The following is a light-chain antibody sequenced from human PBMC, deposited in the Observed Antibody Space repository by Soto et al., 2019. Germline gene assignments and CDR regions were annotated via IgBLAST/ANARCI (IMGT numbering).Light chain of an antibody. CDR3: SSYTSSTSYV. J-gene: IGLJ1*01. Sequence: QSVLTQPASVSGSPGQSITISCIGTSSDVGGYNYVSWYQQHPGKAPKLMIYEVSNRPSGVSNRFSGSKSGNTASLTTSGLQAEDGADYYCSSYTSSTSYVFGTGTKVTVL. V-gene: IGLV2-14*01. CDR1: SSDVGGYNY. CDR2: EVS.